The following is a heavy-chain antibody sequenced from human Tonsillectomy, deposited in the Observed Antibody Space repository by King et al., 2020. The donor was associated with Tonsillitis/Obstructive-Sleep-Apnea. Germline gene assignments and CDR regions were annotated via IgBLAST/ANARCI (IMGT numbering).Heavy chain of an antibody. V-gene: IGHV3-30*04. D-gene: IGHD5-12*01. CDR1: GFSFSTYA. CDR2: ISYDGSKK. Sequence: VQLVESGGGVVQPGRSLRLSCAASGFSFSTYAIHWVRQAPGKGLEWVAVISYDGSKKNYADSVKGRFTISRDNSENTVYLQMNSLRPEDTAVYYCAKDGAHTGYDWMDYWGQGTLITVSS. CDR3: AKDGAHTGYDWMDY. J-gene: IGHJ4*02.